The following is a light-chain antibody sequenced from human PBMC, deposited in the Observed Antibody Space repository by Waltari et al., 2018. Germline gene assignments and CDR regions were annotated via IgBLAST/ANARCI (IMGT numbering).Light chain of an antibody. CDR2: KPF. CDR3: QHYNNYPVA. J-gene: IGKJ2*01. Sequence: DIQMNQSPSTLSASVGDRVTITCRASQSISIWLAWYQQKPGKAPKLLISKPFSLESGVPSRFSGSGSGTEFTLTISNLQPDDFATYYCQHYNNYPVAFGQGTKLEI. V-gene: IGKV1-5*03. CDR1: QSISIW.